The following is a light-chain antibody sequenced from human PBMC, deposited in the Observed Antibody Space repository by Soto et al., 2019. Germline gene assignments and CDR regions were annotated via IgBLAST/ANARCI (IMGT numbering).Light chain of an antibody. CDR1: QSVRSTY. CDR2: GAS. V-gene: IGKV3-20*01. CDR3: QQYGGSPLT. Sequence: EIVLTQSPGTLSLSPGERATLSCRASQSVRSTYLAWYQQKPSQAPRLLIYGASSRATGIPDRFSGSGSGTDFTLTISRLEPEDFAVYYCQQYGGSPLTFGGGTKVEIK. J-gene: IGKJ4*01.